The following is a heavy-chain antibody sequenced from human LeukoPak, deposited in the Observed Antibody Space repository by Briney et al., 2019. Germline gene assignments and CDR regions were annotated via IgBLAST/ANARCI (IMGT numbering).Heavy chain of an antibody. Sequence: SQTLSLTCTVSGGSISSGGYYWSWIRQPPGKGLEWIGEINHSGSTNYNPSLKSRVTISVDTSKNQFSLKLSSVTAADTAVYYCARGRWYSYGNYYFDYWGQGTLVTVSS. J-gene: IGHJ4*02. CDR1: GGSISSGGYY. V-gene: IGHV4-30-2*01. D-gene: IGHD5-18*01. CDR2: INHSGST. CDR3: ARGRWYSYGNYYFDY.